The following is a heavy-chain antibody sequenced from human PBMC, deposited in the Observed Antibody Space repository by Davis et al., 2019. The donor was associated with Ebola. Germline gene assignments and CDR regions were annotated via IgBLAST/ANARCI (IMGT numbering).Heavy chain of an antibody. CDR3: ARGWLRSKFDY. CDR2: TYYYRSKWYI. Sequence: HSQTLSLTCAISGHTISSYIPAWNWIRQSPSRGLEWLGRTYYYRSKWYIDYAESVRGRIIINPDTSKNQLSLQVNSVTPEDTAVYYCARGWLRSKFDYWGRGTLVTVSS. CDR1: GHTISSYIPA. D-gene: IGHD5-12*01. J-gene: IGHJ4*02. V-gene: IGHV6-1*01.